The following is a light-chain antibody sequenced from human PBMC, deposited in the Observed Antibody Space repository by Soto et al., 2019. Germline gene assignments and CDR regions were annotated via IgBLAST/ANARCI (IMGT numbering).Light chain of an antibody. CDR3: QQRSQWPWT. Sequence: EIVLTQSPGTLSLSPGERATLSCRASQSVDIDLVWYQQRPGQAPRLLIYDASKRATGIAARFSGGGSGTDFTLTISSPEPEDFTVYYCQQRSQWPWTFGQGTKVDIK. V-gene: IGKV3-11*01. CDR2: DAS. CDR1: QSVDID. J-gene: IGKJ1*01.